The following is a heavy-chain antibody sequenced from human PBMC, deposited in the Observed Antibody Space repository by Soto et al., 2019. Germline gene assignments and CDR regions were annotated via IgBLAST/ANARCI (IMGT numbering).Heavy chain of an antibody. CDR2: ISSSSSYI. CDR3: ARAKLGVDAFDI. D-gene: IGHD7-27*01. J-gene: IGHJ3*02. CDR1: GFTFSSSS. V-gene: IGHV3-21*01. Sequence: GGSLRLSCAASGFTFSSSSMNWVRQAPGKGLEWVSSISSSSSYIYYADSVKGRFTISRDNAKNSLYLQMNSLRAEDTAVYYCARAKLGVDAFDIWGQGTMVTGSS.